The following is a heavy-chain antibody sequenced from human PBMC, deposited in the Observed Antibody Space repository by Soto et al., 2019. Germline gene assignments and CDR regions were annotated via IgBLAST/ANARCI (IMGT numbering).Heavy chain of an antibody. V-gene: IGHV3-23*01. Sequence: PGGSLRLSCEGSGFSFEKHAMSWVRQAPGKGLEWVAGLNGNGDHTYYAPSVRGRFTISRDNSKKTVFLQMNSLRADDTGVYYYVSGGNPPVGYWGQGTVVTVSS. CDR1: GFSFEKHA. D-gene: IGHD2-15*01. CDR2: LNGNGDHT. J-gene: IGHJ4*02. CDR3: VSGGNPPVGY.